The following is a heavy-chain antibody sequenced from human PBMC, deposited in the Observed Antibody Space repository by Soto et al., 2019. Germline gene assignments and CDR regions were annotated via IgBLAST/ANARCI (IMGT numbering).Heavy chain of an antibody. Sequence: GGSLRLSCAASGFTVSSYAMSWVRQAPGKGLEWVSAISGSGGSTYYADPVKGRFTISRDNSKNTLYLQMNSLRAEDTAVYYCAKAGDNYYDSSGLCDYWGQGTLVTVSS. CDR2: ISGSGGST. V-gene: IGHV3-23*01. J-gene: IGHJ4*02. CDR1: GFTVSSYA. D-gene: IGHD3-22*01. CDR3: AKAGDNYYDSSGLCDY.